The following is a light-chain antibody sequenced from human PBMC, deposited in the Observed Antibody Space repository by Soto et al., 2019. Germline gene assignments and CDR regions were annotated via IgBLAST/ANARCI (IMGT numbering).Light chain of an antibody. CDR3: QQYNNWPRT. CDR1: QSVINSY. Sequence: EIVLTQSPATLSLSPGEIATLSCSASQSVINSYLAWYQQKPGQAPRLLIYGASTRATGIPARFSGSGSGTEFTLTISSLQSEDFAVYSCQQYNNWPRTFGQGTKVDIK. J-gene: IGKJ1*01. CDR2: GAS. V-gene: IGKV3-15*01.